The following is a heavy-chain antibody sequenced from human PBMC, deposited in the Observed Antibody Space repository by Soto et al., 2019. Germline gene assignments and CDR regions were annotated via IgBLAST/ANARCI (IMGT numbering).Heavy chain of an antibody. Sequence: QVQLQESGPGLVKPSQTLSLTCTVSGDSISSNTNYWSWIRQPPGEGLEWIGFISYSGTTSYSPSLKSRVATSLDTSKNQFSLSLSSVTATDTAVYYCARGRGYSYGLDPWGQGTLVTVSS. J-gene: IGHJ5*02. CDR1: GDSISSNTNY. CDR3: ARGRGYSYGLDP. V-gene: IGHV4-30-4*01. D-gene: IGHD5-18*01. CDR2: ISYSGTT.